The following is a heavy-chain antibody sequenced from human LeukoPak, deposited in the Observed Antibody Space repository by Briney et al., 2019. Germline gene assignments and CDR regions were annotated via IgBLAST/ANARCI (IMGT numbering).Heavy chain of an antibody. Sequence: GEPLKIPCKGLGYSFPSYLIGWVRQVPGKGLEWMGVFYLANSEPRYSPSFKAQVPISPDKPIRTASLQWSSLKASDTAMYYCARLPIPSRSSWNFFDYWGQGTLVTVSS. CDR1: GYSFPSYL. CDR3: ARLPIPSRSSWNFFDY. CDR2: FYLANSEP. J-gene: IGHJ4*02. D-gene: IGHD6-13*01. V-gene: IGHV5-51*01.